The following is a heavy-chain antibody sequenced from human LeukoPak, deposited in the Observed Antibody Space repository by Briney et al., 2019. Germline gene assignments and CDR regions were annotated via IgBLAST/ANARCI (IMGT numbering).Heavy chain of an antibody. V-gene: IGHV3-53*01. J-gene: IGHJ6*02. CDR3: ARAGRWFGGSDGMDV. CDR1: GFTVSSNY. CDR2: IYSGGST. D-gene: IGHD3-10*01. Sequence: GGSLRLSCAASGFTVSSNYMRWVRQAPGKGLEWGSVIYSGGSTYYEDSVKGRFTISRDNSKNTLYLQMNSLRAEDTAVYYCARAGRWFGGSDGMDVWGQGATVTVSS.